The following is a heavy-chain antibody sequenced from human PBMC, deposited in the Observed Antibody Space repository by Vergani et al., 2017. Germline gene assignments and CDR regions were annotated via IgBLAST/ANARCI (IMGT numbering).Heavy chain of an antibody. J-gene: IGHJ4*02. CDR2: INTNTGNP. Sequence: QVQLVQSGAEVKKPGSSVKVSCKASGGTFSSYAMNWVRQAPGQGLEWMGWINTNTGNPTYAQGFTGRFVFSLDTSVSTAYLQISSLKAEDTAVYYCARGDLVVVVAALGYWGQGTLVTVSS. V-gene: IGHV7-4-1*02. CDR1: GGTFSSYA. D-gene: IGHD2-15*01. CDR3: ARGDLVVVVAALGY.